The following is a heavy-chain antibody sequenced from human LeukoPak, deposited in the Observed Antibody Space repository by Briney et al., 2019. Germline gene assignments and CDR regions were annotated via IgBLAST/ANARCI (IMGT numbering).Heavy chain of an antibody. Sequence: SETLSLTCAVYGGSFSGYYWSWIRQPPGKGLEWIGEINHSGSTNYNPSLKSRVTISVDTSKNQFSLKLSSVTAADTAVYYCARASSITMIVVAPFDYWGQGTLVTVSS. J-gene: IGHJ4*02. CDR2: INHSGST. D-gene: IGHD3-22*01. CDR1: GGSFSGYY. V-gene: IGHV4-34*01. CDR3: ARASSITMIVVAPFDY.